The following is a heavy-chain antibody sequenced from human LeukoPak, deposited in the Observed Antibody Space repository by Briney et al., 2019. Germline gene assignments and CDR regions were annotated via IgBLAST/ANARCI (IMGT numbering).Heavy chain of an antibody. CDR1: GGSISSGGFY. CDR2: IYHSGST. CDR3: AREKVVRGYSYGHSLDYFDY. D-gene: IGHD5-18*01. V-gene: IGHV4-30-2*01. Sequence: SQTLSLTCTVSGGSISSGGFYWSWIRQPPGKGLEWIGYIYHSGSTYYNPSLKSRVTISVDTSKNQFSLKLSSVTAADTAVYYCAREKVVRGYSYGHSLDYFDYWGQGTLVAVSS. J-gene: IGHJ4*02.